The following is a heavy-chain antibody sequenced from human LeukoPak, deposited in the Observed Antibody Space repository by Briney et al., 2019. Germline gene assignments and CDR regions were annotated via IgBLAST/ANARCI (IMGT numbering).Heavy chain of an antibody. Sequence: GESLKISCKGSGYSFPTYWIAWVRQMPGKGLEWMGIIYIGDSHTRYSPSFQGQVTISADKSISTAYLQWSSLKASDTAMYYCARHGVVAAIPRRWFDPWGQGTLVTVSS. V-gene: IGHV5-51*01. CDR3: ARHGVVAAIPRRWFDP. J-gene: IGHJ5*02. CDR1: GYSFPTYW. D-gene: IGHD2-15*01. CDR2: IYIGDSHT.